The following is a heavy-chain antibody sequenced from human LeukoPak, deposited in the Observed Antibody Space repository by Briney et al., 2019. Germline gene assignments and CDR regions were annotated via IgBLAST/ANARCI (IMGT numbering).Heavy chain of an antibody. V-gene: IGHV3-23*01. D-gene: IGHD6-19*01. Sequence: GGSLRLSCAVPGFTFSSHAMNWVRQAPGKGLEWVSGISGSGGSTYYVDSVKGRFTISRDNPKNTLYLQMNSLRAEDTAVYYCATYSSGWFNFDYWGQGTLVTVSS. CDR1: GFTFSSHA. CDR2: ISGSGGST. J-gene: IGHJ4*02. CDR3: ATYSSGWFNFDY.